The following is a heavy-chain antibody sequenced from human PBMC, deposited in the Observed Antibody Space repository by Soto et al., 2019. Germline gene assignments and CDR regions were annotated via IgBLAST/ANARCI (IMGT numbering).Heavy chain of an antibody. Sequence: QITLKESGPTLVKPTQTLTLTCTFSGFSLSTSGVGVGWIRQPPGKALEWLALIYWDDDKRYSPSLRSRLTISKDTSKNQVVLTMPNMDPVDTATYYCIQSRCGGDCLQSYASHYYYGMDVWGQETTVTVSS. CDR2: IYWDDDK. CDR1: GFSLSTSGVG. V-gene: IGHV2-5*02. J-gene: IGHJ6*01. D-gene: IGHD2-21*02. CDR3: IQSRCGGDCLQSYASHYYYGMDV.